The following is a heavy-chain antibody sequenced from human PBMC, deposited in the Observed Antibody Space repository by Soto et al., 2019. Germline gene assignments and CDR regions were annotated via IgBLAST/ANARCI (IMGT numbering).Heavy chain of an antibody. D-gene: IGHD2-2*02. CDR3: ARAGDDCSNARCYRIFY. CDR2: IIPIFGTA. Sequence: SVKLYCTTSGDTFSSSAISWVRKDPGQWLEWMGGIIPIFGTANYAQNFQGRATITKDTSASTAYMELSSLGSDDTAVYFCARAGDDCSNARCYRIFYWGQGTQVTVSS. J-gene: IGHJ4*02. CDR1: GDTFSSSA. V-gene: IGHV1-69*05.